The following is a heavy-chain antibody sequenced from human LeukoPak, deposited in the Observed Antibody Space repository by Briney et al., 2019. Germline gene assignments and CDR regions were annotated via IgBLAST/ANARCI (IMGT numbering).Heavy chain of an antibody. CDR1: GFTFSNHW. V-gene: IGHV3-7*01. CDR3: ARARYSDY. Sequence: PGESLRLSCAASGFTFSNHWMTWVRQAPGKGLEWVANIKQDGSEKDYVDSVKGRFTISRDNVKNSLYLQMNSLRAEDTAVYYCARARYSDYWGQGTLVTVSS. J-gene: IGHJ4*02. CDR2: IKQDGSEK.